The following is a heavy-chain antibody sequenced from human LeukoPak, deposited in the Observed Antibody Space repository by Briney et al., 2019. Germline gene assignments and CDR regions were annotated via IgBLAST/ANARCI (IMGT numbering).Heavy chain of an antibody. V-gene: IGHV4-34*01. Sequence: SETLSLTCAVYGGSFSGYYWSWIRQPPGKGLEWIGEINHSGSTNYNPSLKSRVTISVDTSKNQFSLKLSSVTAADTAVYYCARDRGSDFWSGYQRVAFDIWGQGTMVTVSS. D-gene: IGHD3-3*01. CDR3: ARDRGSDFWSGYQRVAFDI. CDR2: INHSGST. CDR1: GGSFSGYY. J-gene: IGHJ3*02.